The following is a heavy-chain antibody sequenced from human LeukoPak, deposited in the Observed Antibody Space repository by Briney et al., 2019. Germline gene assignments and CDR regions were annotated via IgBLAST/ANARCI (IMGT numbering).Heavy chain of an antibody. CDR3: ARGLYEGYYDFWSGSQTEVDY. J-gene: IGHJ4*02. D-gene: IGHD3-3*01. CDR1: GFTFSTYT. Sequence: GGSLRLSCTGSGFTFSTYTMNWVRQAPGKGLEWVAVISYDGSNKYYADSVKGRFTISRDNSKNTLYLQMNSLRAEDTAVYYCARGLYEGYYDFWSGSQTEVDYWGQGTLVTVSS. CDR2: ISYDGSNK. V-gene: IGHV3-30*04.